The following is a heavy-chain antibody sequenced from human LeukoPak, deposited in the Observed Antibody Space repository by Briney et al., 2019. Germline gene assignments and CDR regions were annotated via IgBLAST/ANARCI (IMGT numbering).Heavy chain of an antibody. CDR3: ARDSGTSGEVKFDP. D-gene: IGHD3-10*01. V-gene: IGHV4-4*07. CDR1: GGSFSGYY. J-gene: IGHJ5*02. Sequence: SETLSLTCAVYGGSFSGYYWSWIRQPPGKGLEWIGRIYSSGSTNYNPSLKSRVTISVDTSKNQISLKLKSVPAADTAVYYCARDSGTSGEVKFDPWGQGALVTVSS. CDR2: IYSSGST.